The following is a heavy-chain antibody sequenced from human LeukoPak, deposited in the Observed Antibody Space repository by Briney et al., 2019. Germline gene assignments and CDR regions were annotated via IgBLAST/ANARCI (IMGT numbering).Heavy chain of an antibody. CDR3: ARDLKTDYYDSSGYYYPPGYFDY. CDR1: GYTFTSYG. V-gene: IGHV1-18*01. CDR2: ISAYNGNT. Sequence: ASVKVSCKASGYTFTSYGISWVRQAPGQGLEWMGWISAYNGNTNYAQKLQGRVTMTTDTSTITAYMELRSLRSDDTAVYYCARDLKTDYYDSSGYYYPPGYFDYWGQGTLVTVSS. D-gene: IGHD3-22*01. J-gene: IGHJ4*02.